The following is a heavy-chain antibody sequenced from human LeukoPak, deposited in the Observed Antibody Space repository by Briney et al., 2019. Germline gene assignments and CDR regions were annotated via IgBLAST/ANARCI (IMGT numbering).Heavy chain of an antibody. D-gene: IGHD2-2*01. Sequence: SETLSLTCSVSGGAMSGYYWGWIRQPPGKGLEWIGYIYYNGNTNYDPSLKSRVTILVDTSKNLFSLRLSSVTAADTAVYYCARLRGLDCTTTSCSRLDAFDIWGLGTMVTVSS. CDR1: GGAMSGYY. CDR3: ARLRGLDCTTTSCSRLDAFDI. J-gene: IGHJ3*02. V-gene: IGHV4-59*08. CDR2: IYYNGNT.